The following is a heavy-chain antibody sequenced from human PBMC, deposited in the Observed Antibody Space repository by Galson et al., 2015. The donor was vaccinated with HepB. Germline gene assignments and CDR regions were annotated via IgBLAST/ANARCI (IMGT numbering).Heavy chain of an antibody. V-gene: IGHV3-30*18. D-gene: IGHD6-6*01. J-gene: IGHJ4*02. Sequence: SLRLSCAASRFTFSNYAMAWVRQAPGKGLEWVAVISYDGSNKYYADSVKGRFTISRDNSKITLYLQMNSLRAEDTAVYYCAKVSGGIAARPDFDYWGQGTLVTVSS. CDR3: AKVSGGIAARPDFDY. CDR1: RFTFSNYA. CDR2: ISYDGSNK.